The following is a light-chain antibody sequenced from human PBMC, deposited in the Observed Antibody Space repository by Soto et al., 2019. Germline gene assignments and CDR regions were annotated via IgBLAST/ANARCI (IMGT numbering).Light chain of an antibody. CDR3: SSYTSSTTYV. CDR1: SSDVGHYNY. J-gene: IGLJ1*01. CDR2: DVS. V-gene: IGLV2-14*01. Sequence: QSVLTQPASVSGSPGQSITISCTGTSSDVGHYNYVSWYQQHPGKAPKVMIYDVSNRPSGVSNRFSGSKSGNTASLTISGLQAEDEADYYCSSYTSSTTYVFGTGTKLTVL.